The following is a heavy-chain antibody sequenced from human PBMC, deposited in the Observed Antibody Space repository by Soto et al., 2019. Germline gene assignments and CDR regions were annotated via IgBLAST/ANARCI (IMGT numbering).Heavy chain of an antibody. CDR1: GFTFSSYG. D-gene: IGHD3-3*01. J-gene: IGHJ1*01. Sequence: GGSLRLSCAASGFTFSSYGMHWVRQAPGKGLEWVAVISYDGSNKYYADSVKGRFTISRDNSKNTLYLQMNSLRAEDTAVYYCAKHGTEETAAQLRFLEWLSAEYFQHWGQGTLVTVSS. V-gene: IGHV3-30*18. CDR3: AKHGTEETAAQLRFLEWLSAEYFQH. CDR2: ISYDGSNK.